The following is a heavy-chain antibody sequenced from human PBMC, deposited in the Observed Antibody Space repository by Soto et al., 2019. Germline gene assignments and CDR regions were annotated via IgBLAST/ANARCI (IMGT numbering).Heavy chain of an antibody. V-gene: IGHV5-51*01. D-gene: IGHD3-10*01. CDR1: GYTFTSYW. CDR2: IFPGSSEI. CDR3: ARCCGPVGIIGNDYFDN. J-gene: IGHJ4*02. Sequence: LKISCQVSGYTFTSYWIAWVRQMPGEGLEWMGTIFPGSSEIRYSPSFQGQVTISADKSTAIAYLQLTSLRASDTAIYYCARCCGPVGIIGNDYFDNWGQGTLVTVSS.